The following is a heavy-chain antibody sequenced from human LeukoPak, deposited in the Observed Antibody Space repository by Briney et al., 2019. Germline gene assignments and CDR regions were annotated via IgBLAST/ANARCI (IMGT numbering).Heavy chain of an antibody. CDR1: GFSFDEYG. CDR2: INWNGGST. Sequence: GGSLRLSCAASGFSFDEYGTGWVRQAPGKGLEWVSGINWNGGSTGYADSVKGRFTISRDNAKNSLYLQMNSLRAEDTALYYCAREGSGSPGFDYWGQGTLVTVSS. J-gene: IGHJ4*02. CDR3: AREGSGSPGFDY. V-gene: IGHV3-20*04. D-gene: IGHD1-26*01.